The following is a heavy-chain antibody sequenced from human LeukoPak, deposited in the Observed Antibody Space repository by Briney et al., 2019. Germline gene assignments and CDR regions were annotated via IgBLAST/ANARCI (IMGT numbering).Heavy chain of an antibody. CDR2: INPSGGST. CDR1: GYTFTSYY. J-gene: IGHJ4*02. CDR3: ARAVFHESSCSKYYVDY. Sequence: ASVKVSCKASGYTFTSYYIRWVRQAPGQGLEWMGIINPSGGSTSYAQNFQGRITVTRDTYTSTVYMELSSLRSEDTAVYYCARAVFHESSCSKYYVDYWGQGTLVTVSS. V-gene: IGHV1-46*01. D-gene: IGHD3-22*01.